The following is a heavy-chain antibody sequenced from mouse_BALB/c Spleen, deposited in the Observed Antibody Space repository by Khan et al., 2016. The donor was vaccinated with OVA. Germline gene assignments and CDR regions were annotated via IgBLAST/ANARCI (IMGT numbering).Heavy chain of an antibody. CDR2: IRSKSNNYAT. CDR1: GFTFNTYA. J-gene: IGHJ1*01. D-gene: IGHD4-1*01. CDR3: VRTNWEKYWYFDV. V-gene: IGHV10-1*02. Sequence: EVQLVESGGGLVQPKGSLKLSCAASGFTFNTYAMNWVRQAPGKGLEWVARIRSKSNNYATYYADSVQDRFTISRDDSQSMLYLQMNNLKTEDTAMYYCVRTNWEKYWYFDVWGAGTTVTVSS.